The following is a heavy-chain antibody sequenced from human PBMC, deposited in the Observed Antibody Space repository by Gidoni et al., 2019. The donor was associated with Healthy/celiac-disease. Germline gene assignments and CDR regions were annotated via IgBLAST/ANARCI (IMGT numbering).Heavy chain of an antibody. CDR2: INHSGST. Sequence: QVQLQQWGAGLLKPSETLSLTCAVYGGSFSGYYWSWIRQPPGKGLEWIGDINHSGSTNYNPSLKSRVTISVDTSKNQFSLKLSSVTAADTAVYYCARVPAPLQWLGLLGAFDIWGQGTMVTVSS. V-gene: IGHV4-34*01. CDR1: GGSFSGYY. CDR3: ARVPAPLQWLGLLGAFDI. J-gene: IGHJ3*02. D-gene: IGHD6-19*01.